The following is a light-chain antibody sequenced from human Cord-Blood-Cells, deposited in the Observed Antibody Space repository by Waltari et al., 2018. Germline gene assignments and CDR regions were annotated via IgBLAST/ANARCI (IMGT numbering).Light chain of an antibody. Sequence: DIQMTQSPSTLSASVGDRVTITCRASQSISSWLAWYQQKPGKAPKHLIYDASRLESGGPSRFSGSGSGTEFPLTISSLQPDDLATYYCQQYNSYSWTFGQGTKVEIK. J-gene: IGKJ1*01. CDR2: DAS. V-gene: IGKV1-5*01. CDR1: QSISSW. CDR3: QQYNSYSWT.